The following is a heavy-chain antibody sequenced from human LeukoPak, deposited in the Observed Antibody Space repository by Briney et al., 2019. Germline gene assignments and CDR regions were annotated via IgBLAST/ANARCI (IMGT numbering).Heavy chain of an antibody. CDR3: ARVNWNYVPYYYYMDV. Sequence: PGRSLRLSCAASGFTFSSYGMHWVRQAPGKGLEWVAVIWYDGSNKYYADSVKGRVTISRDNSKNTLYLQMNNLRAEDTAVYYCARVNWNYVPYYYYMDVWGKGTTVTVSS. V-gene: IGHV3-33*01. CDR2: IWYDGSNK. D-gene: IGHD1-7*01. CDR1: GFTFSSYG. J-gene: IGHJ6*03.